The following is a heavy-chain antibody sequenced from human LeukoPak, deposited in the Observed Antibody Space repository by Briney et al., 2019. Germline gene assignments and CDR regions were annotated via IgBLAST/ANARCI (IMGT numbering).Heavy chain of an antibody. CDR1: GYTFTGYY. J-gene: IGHJ4*02. CDR3: ARGPPEDHDDSSGYLNY. D-gene: IGHD3-22*01. Sequence: GASVKVSCKASGYTFTGYYMHWVRQAPGQGLEWMGWINPNSGGTNYAQRFQGRVTMTRDTSISTAYMELSRLTSDDTAVYYCARGPPEDHDDSSGYLNYWGQGTLVTVSS. CDR2: INPNSGGT. V-gene: IGHV1-2*02.